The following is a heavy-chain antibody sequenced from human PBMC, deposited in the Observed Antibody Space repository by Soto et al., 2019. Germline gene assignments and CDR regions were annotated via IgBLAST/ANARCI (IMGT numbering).Heavy chain of an antibody. J-gene: IGHJ4*02. CDR1: GASITGSSY. CDR3: ARGMTPPGAPAWYYFDS. D-gene: IGHD2-8*02. CDR2: FSLSGTT. V-gene: IGHV4-4*07. Sequence: SETLSLTCTVSGASITGSSYWSWIRQPAGKGLEWIGRFSLSGTTSYNPSLRIRVTMSADVSKNQFSLRLTSVTAADTALYYCARGMTPPGAPAWYYFDSWGQGTLVTVSS.